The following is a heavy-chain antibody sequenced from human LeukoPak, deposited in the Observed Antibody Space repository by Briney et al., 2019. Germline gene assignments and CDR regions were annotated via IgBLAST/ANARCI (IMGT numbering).Heavy chain of an antibody. D-gene: IGHD1-1*01. Sequence: PSETLSLTCTVSIDYISSYYWSWSRQPPGKGLEWVGYIFYSGSTNYNPSLKSRVTISVDTSKNQLSLKLNSVTAADTAVYYCAGSYNWSDDFDYWGPGTLVTVSS. CDR1: IDYISSYY. CDR3: AGSYNWSDDFDY. J-gene: IGHJ4*02. CDR2: IFYSGST. V-gene: IGHV4-59*01.